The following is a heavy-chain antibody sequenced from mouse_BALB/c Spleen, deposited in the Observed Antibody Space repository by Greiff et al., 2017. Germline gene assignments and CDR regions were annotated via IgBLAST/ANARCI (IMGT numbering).Heavy chain of an antibody. CDR3: ARYGYDGPYAMDY. J-gene: IGHJ4*01. V-gene: IGHV14-1*02. CDR2: IDPENGNT. D-gene: IGHD2-2*01. Sequence: VQLQQSGAELVRPGALVKLSCKASGFNINDYYMHWVKQRPDQGLEWIGWIDPENGNTIYDPKFQGKASITADTSSNTAYLQLSSLTSEDTAVYYCARYGYDGPYAMDYWGQGTSVTVSS. CDR1: GFNINDYY.